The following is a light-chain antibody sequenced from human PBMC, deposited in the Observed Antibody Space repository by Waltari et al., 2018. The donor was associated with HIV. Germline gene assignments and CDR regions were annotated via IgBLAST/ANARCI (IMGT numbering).Light chain of an antibody. CDR3: QAWGNNTVV. Sequence: SSDLTQAPSLSVSPGQAAKLLCSRFNLSNTYVSWYQQKPGQSPLLLIFQDRRRPSGIPGRFSGSSSGNTATLTISGTQSVDEADYFCQAWGNNTVVFGGGTKLTVL. V-gene: IGLV3-1*01. CDR1: NLSNTY. J-gene: IGLJ2*01. CDR2: QDR.